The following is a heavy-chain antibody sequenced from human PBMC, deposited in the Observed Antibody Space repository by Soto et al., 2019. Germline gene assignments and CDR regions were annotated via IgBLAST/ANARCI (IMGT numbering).Heavy chain of an antibody. V-gene: IGHV3-30-3*01. J-gene: IGHJ5*02. Sequence: QVQLVESGGGVVQPGRSLRLSCAASGFTFSSYAMHWVRQAPGKGLEWVAVISYDGSNKYYADSVKGRFTICRDNSKNTLYLQMNSLRAEDTAVYYCARDWGGVGATPYNWFDPWGQGTLVTVSS. CDR3: ARDWGGVGATPYNWFDP. CDR2: ISYDGSNK. CDR1: GFTFSSYA. D-gene: IGHD1-26*01.